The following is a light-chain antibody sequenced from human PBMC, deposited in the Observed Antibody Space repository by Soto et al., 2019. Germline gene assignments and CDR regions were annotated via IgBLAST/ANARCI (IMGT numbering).Light chain of an antibody. CDR2: AIS. V-gene: IGKV3-20*01. J-gene: IGKJ1*01. CDR3: QQYGTSRWT. CDR1: ETVTDRQ. Sequence: IVLTQSPGTLSLSPGERATLSCRSSETVTDRQLAWYQKKPGQAPRLLFFAISSRVAGIPDRFSASGSGTDFTLTISRLEPEDFAMYYCQQYGTSRWTCALGTKVEVQ.